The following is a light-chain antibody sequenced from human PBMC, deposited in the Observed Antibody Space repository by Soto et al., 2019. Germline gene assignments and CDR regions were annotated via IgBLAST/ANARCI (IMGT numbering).Light chain of an antibody. CDR1: SSNIGTNT. Sequence: SVLTQPPSASATPGQRVTISCSGSSSNIGTNTVNWYQQLPGTAPKLLIYSGNQRPSGVPDRFTASKSGTSASLAISGLQSGDEADYYCAAWDDSLTGYVFGPGTKVTVL. V-gene: IGLV1-44*01. J-gene: IGLJ1*01. CDR3: AAWDDSLTGYV. CDR2: SGN.